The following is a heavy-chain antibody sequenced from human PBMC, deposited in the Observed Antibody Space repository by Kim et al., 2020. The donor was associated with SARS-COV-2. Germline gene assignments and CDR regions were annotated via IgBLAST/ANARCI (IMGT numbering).Heavy chain of an antibody. D-gene: IGHD3-10*01. Sequence: SSTIYYADSVKGRFTISRDNAKNSLYLQMNSLRDEDTAVYYCARARHTMDWGQGTLVTVSS. CDR2: SSTI. V-gene: IGHV3-48*02. CDR3: ARARHTMD. J-gene: IGHJ4*02.